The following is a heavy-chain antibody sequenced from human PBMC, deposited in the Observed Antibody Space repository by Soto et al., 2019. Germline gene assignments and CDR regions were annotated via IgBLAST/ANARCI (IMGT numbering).Heavy chain of an antibody. CDR2: IIPILGIA. V-gene: IGHV1-69*02. J-gene: IGHJ5*02. CDR1: GGTFSSYT. Sequence: QVQLVQSGAEVKKPGSSVKVSCKASGGTFSSYTISWMRQAPGQGLEWMGRIIPILGIANYAQKFQGRVTITXXKXTXXAYMELSSLRSEDTAVYFCARGLAAAGTGTNWFDPWGQGTLVTVSS. D-gene: IGHD6-13*01. CDR3: ARGLAAAGTGTNWFDP.